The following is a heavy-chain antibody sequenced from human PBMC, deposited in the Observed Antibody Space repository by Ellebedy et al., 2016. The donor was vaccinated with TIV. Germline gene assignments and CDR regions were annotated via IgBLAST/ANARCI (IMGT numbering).Heavy chain of an antibody. Sequence: GESLKISCAASGFTFSSYAMSWVRQAPGKGLEWISTISNTGSRTYYADSLEGRFIISRDNSKKTLYLQMNSLRAEDTAVYYCAKGRGGGSDSSAPRYYFDYWGLGTLVTVSS. CDR2: ISNTGSRT. J-gene: IGHJ4*02. D-gene: IGHD3-22*01. CDR1: GFTFSSYA. CDR3: AKGRGGGSDSSAPRYYFDY. V-gene: IGHV3-23*01.